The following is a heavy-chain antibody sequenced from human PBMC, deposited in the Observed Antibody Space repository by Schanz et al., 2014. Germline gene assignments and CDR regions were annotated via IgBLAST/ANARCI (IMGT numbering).Heavy chain of an antibody. CDR1: GFTFSSYA. D-gene: IGHD3-9*01. J-gene: IGHJ4*02. CDR3: AKHVRSLTGNDY. CDR2: ISGSGGST. Sequence: EVQLLESGGGLVQPGGSLRLSCAGSGFTFSSYAMSWVRQAPGKGLAWVSAISGSGGSTYYADSVKGRFTISRDNSKNTLYLQVNSLRAEDTAVYYCAKHVRSLTGNDYWGQGTLVTVSS. V-gene: IGHV3-23*01.